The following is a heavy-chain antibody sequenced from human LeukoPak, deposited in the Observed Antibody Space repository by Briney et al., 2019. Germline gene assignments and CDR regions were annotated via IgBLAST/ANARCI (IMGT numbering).Heavy chain of an antibody. CDR1: GFTFSTYA. CDR2: ISGNGVTT. D-gene: IGHD4-23*01. Sequence: GGSLTLSCAASGFTFSTYAMGWVRQAPGAGLRWVSSISGNGVTTYYADSVKGRFTISRDNSKNTLYLQMNSLRAEDTALYYCAKALYGGNTVWGQGTPVTVSS. CDR3: AKALYGGNTV. V-gene: IGHV3-23*01. J-gene: IGHJ4*02.